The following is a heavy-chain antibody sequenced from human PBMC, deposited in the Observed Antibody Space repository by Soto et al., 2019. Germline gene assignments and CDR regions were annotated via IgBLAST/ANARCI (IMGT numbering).Heavy chain of an antibody. CDR2: IIPTFGTP. D-gene: IGHD4-17*01. CDR3: ARVAYGDYGVDV. CDR1: GDTFSRYA. Sequence: QVQLVQSGAEVKKPGSSVKVSCKASGDTFSRYAISWVRQAPGQGLEWMGGIIPTFGTPNYAQKFQGRVTIIADESTSTVYMEVRSLTSEDTAMYYCARVAYGDYGVDVWGQGNTVTVSS. V-gene: IGHV1-69*01. J-gene: IGHJ6*02.